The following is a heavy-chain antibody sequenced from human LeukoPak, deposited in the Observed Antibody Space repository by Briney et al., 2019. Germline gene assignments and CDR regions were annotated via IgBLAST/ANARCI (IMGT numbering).Heavy chain of an antibody. CDR3: ARLMGYCSGVTCFAYFDY. CDR1: GYSISSGYY. Sequence: SETLSLTCTVSGYSISSGYYWGWIRQSPGKGLEWIGSIYKSGSTYYNPSLKSRVTKSVDTSKNHFSLKLSSVTAAETAVYYCARLMGYCSGVTCFAYFDYWGQGTLVTVS. J-gene: IGHJ4*02. D-gene: IGHD2-15*01. CDR2: IYKSGST. V-gene: IGHV4-38-2*02.